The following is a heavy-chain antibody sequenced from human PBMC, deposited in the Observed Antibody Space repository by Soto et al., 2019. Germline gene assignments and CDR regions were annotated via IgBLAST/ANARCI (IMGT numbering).Heavy chain of an antibody. CDR3: TVWGSGNDFGAA. Sequence: EVQLVESGGGLVQPGGCLRLSCAASGITFNDHYMDWVRQAPGKGLEWVGRSKNKADSYTTEYAASVKGRFTISRDGSKNSLFLQMNSLKTEDTAVYYCTVWGSGNDFGAAWGQAILVTVSS. D-gene: IGHD3-10*01. V-gene: IGHV3-72*01. CDR1: GITFNDHY. CDR2: SKNKADSYTT. J-gene: IGHJ4*02.